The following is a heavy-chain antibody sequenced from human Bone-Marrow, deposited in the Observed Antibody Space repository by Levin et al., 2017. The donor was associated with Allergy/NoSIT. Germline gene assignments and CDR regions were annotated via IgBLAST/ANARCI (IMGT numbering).Heavy chain of an antibody. J-gene: IGHJ2*01. Sequence: SGPTLVKPTETLTLTCTFSGFSLNTSGMCVSWVRQPPGKALEWLALIAWDDDKYYRTSLKTRLTVSKDTSKNQVVLRMTNMDPVDTATYYCARMPAYYDDSGAYFDLWGRGALVTVSS. V-gene: IGHV2-70*20. CDR1: GFSLNTSGMC. CDR2: IAWDDDK. CDR3: ARMPAYYDDSGAYFDL. D-gene: IGHD3-16*01.